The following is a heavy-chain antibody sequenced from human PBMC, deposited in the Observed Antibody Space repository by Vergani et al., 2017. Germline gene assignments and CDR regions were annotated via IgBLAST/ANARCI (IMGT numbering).Heavy chain of an antibody. CDR1: GGSISSYY. J-gene: IGHJ3*02. V-gene: IGHV4-59*01. CDR3: ARRSRSWGPWAFDS. D-gene: IGHD1-26*01. CDR2: IYYSGST. Sequence: QVQLQESGPGLVKPSETLSLTCTVSGGSISSYYWSWIRQPPGKGLEWIGYIYYSGSTNYNPSLKSRVTISVDTSKNQFSLKLSSVTAADTAVYYCARRSRSWGPWAFDSWGQGTMVTVSS.